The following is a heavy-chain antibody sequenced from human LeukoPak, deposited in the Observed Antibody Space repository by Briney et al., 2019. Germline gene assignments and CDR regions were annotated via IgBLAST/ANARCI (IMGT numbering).Heavy chain of an antibody. CDR2: MSPASGNT. Sequence: ASVKVSCKASGYTFTSYDLNWVRRATRQGLEWMGWMSPASGNTGYAQEFRGRVTMTRDTSVSTAYMELNSLRSEDTAVYYCARGPPNWGFDSWGQGTLVTVSS. V-gene: IGHV1-8*01. CDR1: GYTFTSYD. J-gene: IGHJ5*01. D-gene: IGHD7-27*01. CDR3: ARGPPNWGFDS.